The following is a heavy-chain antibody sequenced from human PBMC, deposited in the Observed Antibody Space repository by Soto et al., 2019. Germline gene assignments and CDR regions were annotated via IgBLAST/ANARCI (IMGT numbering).Heavy chain of an antibody. Sequence: ASLNVSVKASGYSFTSDHISWLRQAPGQWLELMGWISTYNGYTHSAQKFQDRITLTTDTPTTTAYMEMRSLRSDDTAVYYCGTLVPPTLCRYSDTDVWGQGTTVTVSS. V-gene: IGHV1-18*04. D-gene: IGHD3-22*01. CDR1: GYSFTSDH. CDR2: ISTYNGYT. J-gene: IGHJ6*02. CDR3: GTLVPPTLCRYSDTDV.